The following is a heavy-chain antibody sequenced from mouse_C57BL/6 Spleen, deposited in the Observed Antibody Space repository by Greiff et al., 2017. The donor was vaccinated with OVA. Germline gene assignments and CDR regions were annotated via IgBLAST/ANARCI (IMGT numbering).Heavy chain of an antibody. CDR1: GYSITSGYY. D-gene: IGHD2-4*01. Sequence: EVKLLESGPGLVKPSQSLSLTCSATGYSITSGYYWNWIRQFPGNKLEWMGYISYDGSNNYNPSFKNRITITPDTSTNPFFLELKSVTTEDTATSDCANYDFICTMDYWGQGTSVTVSS. CDR2: ISYDGSN. V-gene: IGHV3-6*01. J-gene: IGHJ4*01. CDR3: ANYDFICTMDY.